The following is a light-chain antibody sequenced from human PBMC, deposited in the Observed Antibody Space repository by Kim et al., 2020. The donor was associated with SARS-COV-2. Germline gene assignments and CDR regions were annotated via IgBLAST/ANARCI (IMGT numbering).Light chain of an antibody. V-gene: IGLV4-69*01. CDR2: LNSDGSH. CDR1: SGHSGYA. CDR3: QTWGTGSGV. J-gene: IGLJ3*02. Sequence: ASVKLTCPLSSGHSGYAIAAHQQQPEKGPGYLMKLNSDGSHSKGDGIPDRFSGSSSGAERYLTISSLQSEDEAVYYCQTWGTGSGVFGGGTKLTVL.